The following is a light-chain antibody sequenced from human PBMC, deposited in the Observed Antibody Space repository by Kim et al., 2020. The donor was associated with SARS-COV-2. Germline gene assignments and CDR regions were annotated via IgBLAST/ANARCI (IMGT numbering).Light chain of an antibody. CDR2: DVS. Sequence: QSALTQSASVSGSPGQSITISCTGTISDVGFYDYVSWYQQHPGKAPKLLIHDVSDRPSGVSTRFSGSKSGNTASLTISGLQAEDEADYYCNSYTTSSTYVFGTGTQLTVL. V-gene: IGLV2-14*01. CDR1: ISDVGFYDY. J-gene: IGLJ1*01. CDR3: NSYTTSSTYV.